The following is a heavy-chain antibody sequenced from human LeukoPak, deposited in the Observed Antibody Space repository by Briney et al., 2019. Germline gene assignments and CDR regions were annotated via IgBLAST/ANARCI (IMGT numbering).Heavy chain of an antibody. Sequence: SETLSLTCSVSGGSVSSGFYYWSWIRQPAGKGLEWIGRIYASGNTNYNTSLKSRVTISVDTSNKQFSLKLSSVTAADTAVYYCARDSAIYDSSGYYYSDAFDIWGQGIMVTVSS. J-gene: IGHJ3*02. CDR1: GGSVSSGFYY. CDR3: ARDSAIYDSSGYYYSDAFDI. D-gene: IGHD3-22*01. CDR2: IYASGNT. V-gene: IGHV4-61*02.